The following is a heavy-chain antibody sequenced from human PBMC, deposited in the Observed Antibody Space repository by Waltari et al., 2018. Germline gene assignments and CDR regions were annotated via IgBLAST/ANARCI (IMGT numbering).Heavy chain of an antibody. CDR2: IYSGCSST. J-gene: IGHJ3*02. CDR3: AKEGGYDYIWGSYLMDAFDI. D-gene: IGHD3-16*02. Sequence: EVQLLESGGGLVQPGVSLRLSCAASGFTFSSYAMSWVRQAAGNGLEWVSVIYSGCSSTYYADSVKGRFTISRDNSKNTLYLQMNSLRAEDTAVYYCAKEGGYDYIWGSYLMDAFDIWGQGTMVTVSS. V-gene: IGHV3-23*03. CDR1: GFTFSSYA.